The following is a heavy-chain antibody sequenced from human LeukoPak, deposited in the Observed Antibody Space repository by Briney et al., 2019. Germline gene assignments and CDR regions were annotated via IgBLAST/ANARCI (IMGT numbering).Heavy chain of an antibody. V-gene: IGHV3-30*18. CDR3: AKDSSYYDSSGYYS. D-gene: IGHD3-22*01. Sequence: GGSLRLSCAASGFTFSSYGMHWVRQAPGKGLEWVAVISYDGSNKYYADSVKGRFTISRDNSKNTPYLQMNSLRAEDTAVYYCAKDSSYYDSSGYYSGGQGTLVTVSS. CDR1: GFTFSSYG. J-gene: IGHJ4*02. CDR2: ISYDGSNK.